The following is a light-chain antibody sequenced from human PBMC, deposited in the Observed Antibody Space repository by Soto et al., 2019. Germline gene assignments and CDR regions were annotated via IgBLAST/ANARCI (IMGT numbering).Light chain of an antibody. J-gene: IGKJ4*01. V-gene: IGKV3-20*01. CDR2: GAS. CDR1: QSVSSSY. Sequence: EIVLTQSPGTLSLSPGERATLSCRASQSVSSSYLAWYQHKPGQAPRLLLYGASSRATGIPDRFSGRGSGTDLTLTIIRLEPEDFAVYSCQQYGSSPTFGGGTKVEIK. CDR3: QQYGSSPT.